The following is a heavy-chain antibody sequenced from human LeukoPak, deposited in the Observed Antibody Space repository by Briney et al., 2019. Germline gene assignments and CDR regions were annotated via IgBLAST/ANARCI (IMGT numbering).Heavy chain of an antibody. CDR2: FYSSTST. J-gene: IGHJ6*04. CDR3: ARCMSELDYGDYAYYYHMDV. CDR1: GDSLTSGC. Sequence: SETLSLTCTVSGDSLTSGCRYWSWIRQPAGQGLDWIEHFYSSTSTTYTPSIESRVTISGDTAKNQFSLNLDSVTAADTPVYFCARCMSELDYGDYAYYYHMDVWGKGTTVTVSS. D-gene: IGHD4-17*01. V-gene: IGHV4-61*09.